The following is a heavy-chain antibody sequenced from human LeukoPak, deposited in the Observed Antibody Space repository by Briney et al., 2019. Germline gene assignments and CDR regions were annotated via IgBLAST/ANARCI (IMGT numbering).Heavy chain of an antibody. D-gene: IGHD5-18*01. CDR1: GGSISSSSAY. CDR3: VSPRGFSYGYFDY. V-gene: IGHV4-39*01. CDR2: IYCSKNT. Sequence: SETLSLTCTVSGGSISSSSAYWGWIRQPPGKGLEWIGSIYCSKNTYYNPSLKSRVTISTDTSKNQFSLTLGSVSATDTAVYYCVSPRGFSYGYFDYWGQGTLVTVSS. J-gene: IGHJ4*02.